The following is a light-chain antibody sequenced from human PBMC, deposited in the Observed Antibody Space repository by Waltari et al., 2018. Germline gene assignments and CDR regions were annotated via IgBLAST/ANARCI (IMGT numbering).Light chain of an antibody. CDR3: MQSLQTLWT. CDR2: LGS. V-gene: IGKV2-28*01. J-gene: IGKJ1*01. CDR1: QSLLHRNGNNY. Sequence: DIVVTQSPLSLHVTPGEPASISCRSSQSLLHRNGNNYLDWYLQKPGQSPQLLIYLGSNRASGVPVRFSGSGSGTDFTLRISRVEAEDVGVYYCMQSLQTLWTFGPGTKVEIK.